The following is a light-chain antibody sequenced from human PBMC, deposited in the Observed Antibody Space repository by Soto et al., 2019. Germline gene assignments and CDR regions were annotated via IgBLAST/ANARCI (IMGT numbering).Light chain of an antibody. V-gene: IGKV1-5*03. Sequence: DTQMTQSPSTLSASVGDRVTVTCRASQSISNWLAWYQQKPGKAPKLLIYKASTLESGVPSRFSGSGSGTEFTLTISGLQPDDFASYYCQQYDSYAYTFGQGTKVESK. CDR3: QQYDSYAYT. J-gene: IGKJ2*01. CDR1: QSISNW. CDR2: KAS.